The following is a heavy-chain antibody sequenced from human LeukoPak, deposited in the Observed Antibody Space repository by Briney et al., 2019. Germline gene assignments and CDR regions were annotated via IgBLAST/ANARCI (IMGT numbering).Heavy chain of an antibody. D-gene: IGHD6-13*01. J-gene: IGHJ4*02. V-gene: IGHV4-39*01. CDR2: IYYSGST. Sequence: ASETLSLTCTVSGGSISSSSYYWGWIRQPPGKGLEWIGSIYYSGSTCYNPSLKSRVTISVDTSKNQFSLKLSSVTAADTAVYYCARHNAGYSSSWYEDYWGQGTLVTVSS. CDR3: ARHNAGYSSSWYEDY. CDR1: GGSISSSSYY.